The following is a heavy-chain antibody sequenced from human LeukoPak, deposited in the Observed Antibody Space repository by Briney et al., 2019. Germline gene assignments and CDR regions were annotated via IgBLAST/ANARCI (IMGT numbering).Heavy chain of an antibody. V-gene: IGHV4-34*01. CDR3: ARLWRLVRYSSSWYYDY. Sequence: SETLSLTCAVYGGSFSGYYWSWIRQPPGKGLEWIGEINHSGSTNYNPSLKSRVTISVDTSKNQFSLKLSSVTDADTAVYYCARLWRLVRYSSSWYYDYWGQGTLVTVSS. D-gene: IGHD6-13*01. CDR1: GGSFSGYY. CDR2: INHSGST. J-gene: IGHJ4*02.